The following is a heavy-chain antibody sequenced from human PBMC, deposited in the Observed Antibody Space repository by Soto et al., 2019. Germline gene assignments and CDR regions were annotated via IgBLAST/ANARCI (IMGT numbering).Heavy chain of an antibody. V-gene: IGHV4-59*01. CDR3: ATTPGGSSWYEFDY. CDR1: GGSTSSYY. D-gene: IGHD6-13*01. Sequence: PSETLSLTCTVSGGSTSSYYWSWIRQPPGKGLEWIGYIYYSGSTNYNPSLKSRVTISVDTSKNQFSLKLSSVTAADTAVYYCATTPGGSSWYEFDYWGQGTLVTVSS. CDR2: IYYSGST. J-gene: IGHJ4*02.